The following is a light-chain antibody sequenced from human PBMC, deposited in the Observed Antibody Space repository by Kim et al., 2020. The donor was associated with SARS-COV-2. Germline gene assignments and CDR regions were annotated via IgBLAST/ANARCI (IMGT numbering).Light chain of an antibody. CDR1: QSIVSY. CDR2: GAS. Sequence: SASVGDRVTITCRATQSIVSYLNWYQQKPGKAPKLLIYGASTLQSGVPSRFSGSGSGTDFTLTMSSLQAEDFATYYCQQSYSSPWTFGQGTKLEI. J-gene: IGKJ1*01. V-gene: IGKV1-39*01. CDR3: QQSYSSPWT.